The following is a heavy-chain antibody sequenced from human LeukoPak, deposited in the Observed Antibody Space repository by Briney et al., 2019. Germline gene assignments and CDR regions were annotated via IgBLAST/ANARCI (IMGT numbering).Heavy chain of an antibody. CDR3: ARGLRYFDWLTPDPHFDY. CDR1: GYTFTSYG. D-gene: IGHD3-9*01. CDR2: ISAYNGNT. J-gene: IGHJ4*02. Sequence: ASVKVSCKASGYTFTSYGSSWVRQAPGQGLELIGWISAYNGNTNYAQKLQGRVTMTTDTSTSTAYMELRSLRSDDTAVYYGARGLRYFDWLTPDPHFDYWGQGTLVTVSS. V-gene: IGHV1-18*01.